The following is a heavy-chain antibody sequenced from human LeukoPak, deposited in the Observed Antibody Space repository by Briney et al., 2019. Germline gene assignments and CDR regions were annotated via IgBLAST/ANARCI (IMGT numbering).Heavy chain of an antibody. CDR2: VYSSGTT. CDR3: ARDGSWGYDS. V-gene: IGHV4-59*01. Sequence: SETLCLTCTVSGGSISSSYWSWIRQPPGKGLEWIGHVYSSGTTSYNPSLKSRVTISVDTSKNQFSLKLTSVTAADTAVYYCARDGSWGYDSWGQGPLVSVSS. J-gene: IGHJ4*02. D-gene: IGHD6-13*01. CDR1: GGSISSSY.